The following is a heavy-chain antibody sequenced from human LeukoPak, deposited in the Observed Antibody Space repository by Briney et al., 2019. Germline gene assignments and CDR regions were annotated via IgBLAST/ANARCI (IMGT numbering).Heavy chain of an antibody. D-gene: IGHD2-15*01. V-gene: IGHV4-34*01. CDR3: ARVTYAVVVAATRPRYYFDY. Sequence: TSETLSLTCAVYGGSFSGYYWSWIRQPPGKGLEWIGEINHSGSTNYNPSLKSRVTISVDTSKNQFSLKLSSVTAADTAVYYCARVTYAVVVAATRPRYYFDYWGQGTLVTVSS. J-gene: IGHJ4*02. CDR2: INHSGST. CDR1: GGSFSGYY.